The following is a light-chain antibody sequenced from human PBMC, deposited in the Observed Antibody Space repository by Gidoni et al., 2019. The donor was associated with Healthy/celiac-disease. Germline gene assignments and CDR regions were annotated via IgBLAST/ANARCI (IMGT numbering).Light chain of an antibody. Sequence: DIQLTPSPSSLSASVGDRVTITCRSGQSINSYLNWYQQKPGKAPKLLIYAASSLQSGVPSRFSGSGSGTDFTLTISSLQPEDFATYYCQQSYSTPKTFGQGTKLEI. CDR3: QQSYSTPKT. CDR2: AAS. CDR1: QSINSY. J-gene: IGKJ2*01. V-gene: IGKV1-39*01.